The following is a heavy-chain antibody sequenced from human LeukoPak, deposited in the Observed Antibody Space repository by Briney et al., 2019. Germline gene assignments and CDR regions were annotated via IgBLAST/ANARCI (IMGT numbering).Heavy chain of an antibody. CDR2: ISAYNGNT. V-gene: IGHV1-18*01. CDR1: GYLFNTYG. J-gene: IGHJ4*02. Sequence: ASVEVSCKASGYLFNTYGMNWVRQAPGQGLEWMGWISAYNGNTNYAQKLQGRVTMTTDTSTSTAYMELRSLRSDDTAVYYCARREQWLVGDVYWGQGTLVTVSS. CDR3: ARREQWLVGDVY. D-gene: IGHD6-19*01.